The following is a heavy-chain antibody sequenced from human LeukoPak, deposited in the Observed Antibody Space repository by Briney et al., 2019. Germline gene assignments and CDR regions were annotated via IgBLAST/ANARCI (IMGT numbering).Heavy chain of an antibody. CDR1: GYSLTSYW. V-gene: IGHV5-51*01. CDR2: IYPPDSKT. Sequence: GESLQISCKASGYSLTSYWIGWVRPMPGNGLEWMGIIYPPDSKTTYSPSFQGQVSISADMSISPSYLQWNSLKASDTAIYYCARVVSLYASGTYTPNYFNYWGQGTLVTVSS. J-gene: IGHJ4*02. CDR3: ARVVSLYASGTYTPNYFNY. D-gene: IGHD3-10*01.